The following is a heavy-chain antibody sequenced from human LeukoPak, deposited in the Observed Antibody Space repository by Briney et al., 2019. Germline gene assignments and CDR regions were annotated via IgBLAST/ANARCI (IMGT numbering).Heavy chain of an antibody. CDR1: GGSISSYY. CDR3: ASLAYVWGSYRYTSYYYYMDV. Sequence: PSETLSLTCTVSGGSISSYYWSWIRQPAGKGLEWIGRIYTSGSTNYNPSLKSRVTMSVDTSKNQFSLKLSSVTAADTAVYYCASLAYVWGSYRYTSYYYYMDVWGKGTTVTVSS. V-gene: IGHV4-4*07. J-gene: IGHJ6*03. CDR2: IYTSGST. D-gene: IGHD3-16*02.